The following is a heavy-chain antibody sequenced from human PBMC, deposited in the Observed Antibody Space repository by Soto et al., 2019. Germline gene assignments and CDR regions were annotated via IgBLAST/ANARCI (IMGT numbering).Heavy chain of an antibody. D-gene: IGHD6-13*01. CDR3: ARQSGSSWHRWPY. CDR1: GYNFTRYF. V-gene: IGHV5-51*01. J-gene: IGHJ4*02. Sequence: GESLKISCTGSGYNFTRYFIGWVRQMPGKGLEWMGIIYPGDSDTRYSPSFQGQVTISADRSISTAYLQWSSLKASDTAMYYCARQSGSSWHRWPYWGQGTLVTVSS. CDR2: IYPGDSDT.